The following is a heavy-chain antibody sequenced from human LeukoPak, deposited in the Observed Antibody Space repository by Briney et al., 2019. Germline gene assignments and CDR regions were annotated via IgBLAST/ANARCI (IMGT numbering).Heavy chain of an antibody. CDR1: GITFYDFA. V-gene: IGHV3-9*01. J-gene: IGHJ4*02. Sequence: GGSLGLSCAASGITFYDFAMHWGRQAPGEGLEWGSGISWNSGTIDYADSVKGRFTISRDDAKNSLYLQMNSLRAEDTALYYCAKDGYYDSSGVLDYWGQGTLVTVSS. CDR3: AKDGYYDSSGVLDY. D-gene: IGHD3-22*01. CDR2: ISWNSGTI.